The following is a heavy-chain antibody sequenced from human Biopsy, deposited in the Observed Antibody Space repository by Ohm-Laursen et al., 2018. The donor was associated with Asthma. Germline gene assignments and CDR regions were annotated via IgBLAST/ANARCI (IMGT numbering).Heavy chain of an antibody. CDR2: ILSDGRDK. CDR3: ARTFHFWSPYHAEHYQL. V-gene: IGHV3-30*03. J-gene: IGHJ1*01. CDR1: GFTFSSYG. D-gene: IGHD3-3*02. Sequence: SLRLSCAASGFTFSSYGMHWVRQAPGKGLEWVAVILSDGRDKYYVDSVKGRFTISRDNSKNTLYLQMNSLRAEDTAVYYCARTFHFWSPYHAEHYQLWGQGTLVTVPS.